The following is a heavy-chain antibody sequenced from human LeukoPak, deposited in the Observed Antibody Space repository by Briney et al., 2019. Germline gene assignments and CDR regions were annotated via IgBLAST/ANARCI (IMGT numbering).Heavy chain of an antibody. CDR1: GFTFSSYG. Sequence: PGRSLRLSCAASGFTFSSYGMHWVRQAPGKGLEWVAVISYDGSNKYYADSVKGRFTISRDNSKNTLYLQMNSLRAEDTAVYYCARATDWGQGTLVTVSS. CDR3: ARATD. J-gene: IGHJ1*01. CDR2: ISYDGSNK. V-gene: IGHV3-30*03.